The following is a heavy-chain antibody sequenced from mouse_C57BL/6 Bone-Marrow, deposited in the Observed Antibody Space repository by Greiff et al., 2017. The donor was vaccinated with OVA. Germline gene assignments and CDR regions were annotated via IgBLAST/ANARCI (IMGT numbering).Heavy chain of an antibody. CDR1: GYTFTDYY. CDR2: IYPGSGNT. Sequence: QVQLQQSGAELVRPGASVKLSCKASGYTFTDYYINWVKQRPGQGLEWIARIYPGSGNTYYNEKFKGKATLTAEKSSSTAYMQLSSLTSEDSAVYFCARGRWPLDYWGQGTTLTVSS. D-gene: IGHD2-3*01. J-gene: IGHJ2*01. CDR3: ARGRWPLDY. V-gene: IGHV1-76*01.